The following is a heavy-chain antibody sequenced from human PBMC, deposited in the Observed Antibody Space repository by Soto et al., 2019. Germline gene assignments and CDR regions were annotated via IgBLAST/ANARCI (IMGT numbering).Heavy chain of an antibody. CDR2: INHSGST. Sequence: SDTLSLTCAVYGGSFSGYYWSWIRQPPGKGLEWIGEINHSGSTNYNPSLKSRVTISVDTSKNQFSLKLTSVTAADTAVYYCVRGPITTNPRFVPWGQGPLVTVP. D-gene: IGHD3-22*01. V-gene: IGHV4-34*01. J-gene: IGHJ5*02. CDR3: VRGPITTNPRFVP. CDR1: GGSFSGYY.